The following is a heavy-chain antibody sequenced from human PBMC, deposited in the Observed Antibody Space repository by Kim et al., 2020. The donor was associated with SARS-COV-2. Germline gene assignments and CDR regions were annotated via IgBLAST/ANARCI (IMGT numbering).Heavy chain of an antibody. V-gene: IGHV1-18*01. CDR1: GYTFTSYG. D-gene: IGHD3-22*01. Sequence: ASVKVSCKASGYTFTSYGISWVRQAPGQGLEWMGWISAYNGNTNYAQKLQGRVTMTTDTFTSTAYMELRSLRSDDTAVYYCARAPYYYDSSGYYYKPKLAVALGKLGFDPWGQGTLVTVSS. CDR2: ISAYNGNT. J-gene: IGHJ5*02. CDR3: ARAPYYYDSSGYYYKPKLAVALGKLGFDP.